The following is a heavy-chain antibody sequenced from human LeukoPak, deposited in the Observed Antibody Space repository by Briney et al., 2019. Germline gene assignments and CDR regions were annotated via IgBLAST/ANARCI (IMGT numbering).Heavy chain of an antibody. J-gene: IGHJ6*02. CDR1: GFTFSSYS. CDR3: ARDQWDYYGSGSYLIGRYYYGMDV. V-gene: IGHV3-21*01. CDR2: ISSSSSYI. D-gene: IGHD3-10*01. Sequence: GGSLRLSCAASGFTFSSYSMNWVRQAPGKGLEWVSSISSSSSYIYYADSVKGRFTISRDNAKNSLYLQMNSLRAEDTAVYYCARDQWDYYGSGSYLIGRYYYGMDVWGQGTTVTVSS.